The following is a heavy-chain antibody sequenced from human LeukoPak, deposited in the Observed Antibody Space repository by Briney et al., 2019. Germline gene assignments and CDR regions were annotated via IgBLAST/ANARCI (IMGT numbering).Heavy chain of an antibody. CDR2: THHSGAT. D-gene: IGHD5-18*01. CDR1: GVSIISNY. CDR3: ARTSGHSYGDFDC. V-gene: IGHV4-59*01. Sequence: ASETLSLTCSVSGVSIISNYWSWVRQPPGKGLEWLGYTHHSGATSYNPSLKSRSTMSLDPSNNQFSLKPSSVTAADTAVYYCARTSGHSYGDFDCWVQGKLVTVSS. J-gene: IGHJ4*02.